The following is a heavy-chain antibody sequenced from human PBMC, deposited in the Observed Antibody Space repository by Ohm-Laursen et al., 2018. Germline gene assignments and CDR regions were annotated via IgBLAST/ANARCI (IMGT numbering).Heavy chain of an antibody. J-gene: IGHJ4*02. D-gene: IGHD6-6*01. CDR2: INHSGST. Sequence: TLSLLCAVYGGSFSGYYRSWIRQPPGKGLEWIGEINHSGSTNYNPSLKSRVTISVDTSKNQFLLKLSSVTAADTAVYYCARGNSSSGFDYWGQGTLVTVSS. V-gene: IGHV4-34*01. CDR1: GGSFSGYY. CDR3: ARGNSSSGFDY.